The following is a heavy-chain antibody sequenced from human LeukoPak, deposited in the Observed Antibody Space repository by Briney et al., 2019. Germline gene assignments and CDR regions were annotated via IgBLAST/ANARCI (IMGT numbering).Heavy chain of an antibody. D-gene: IGHD6-13*01. CDR3: ARVYYSSSYDYWYFDL. CDR2: IYYSGST. J-gene: IGHJ2*01. V-gene: IGHV4-59*01. CDR1: GGSISNYY. Sequence: TSETLSLTCTVSGGSISNYYWSWIRQPPGKGLEWIGYIYYSGSTNYNPSLKSRVTISVDTSKNQFSLKLSSVTAADTAVYYCARVYYSSSYDYWYFDLWGRGTLVTVSS.